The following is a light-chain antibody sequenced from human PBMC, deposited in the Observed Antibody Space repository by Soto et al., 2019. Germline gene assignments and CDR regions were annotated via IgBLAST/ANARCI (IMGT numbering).Light chain of an antibody. CDR2: DVI. Sequence: QSAMTQPASVSGSPGQSITISCSGTNTDVGAYDYVSWYQQHPGKAPKLILYDVINRPSGVSDRFSGSKSGNTASLTISGLQAEEEAEYFCSSYSTVSNIVFGTGTKVTVL. CDR1: NTDVGAYDY. CDR3: SSYSTVSNIV. V-gene: IGLV2-14*03. J-gene: IGLJ1*01.